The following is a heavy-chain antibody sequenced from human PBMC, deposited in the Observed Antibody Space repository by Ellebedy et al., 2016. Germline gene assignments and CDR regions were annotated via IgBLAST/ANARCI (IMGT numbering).Heavy chain of an antibody. V-gene: IGHV5-51*01. CDR3: ARDTAFSY. D-gene: IGHD5-18*01. Sequence: GASLKISCTASGYRFPNYWYGWRPQMPPPRLVCPGFLFPDDSSTPYSPSFQGQVTISADKSISTAYLQGSSLKASDTAIYYCARDTAFSYWGQGNLVTGSS. CDR1: GYRFPNYW. CDR2: LFPDDSST. J-gene: IGHJ4*02.